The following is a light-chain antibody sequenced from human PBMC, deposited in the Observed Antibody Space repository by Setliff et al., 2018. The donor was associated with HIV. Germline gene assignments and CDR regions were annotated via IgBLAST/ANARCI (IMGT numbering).Light chain of an antibody. Sequence: QSALTQPPSVSGSPGQSVTISCTGTSSDVGSYNHVSWYQQPPGTVPKLMIYEVSNRPSGVPDRFSGSKSGNTASLTISGLQADDEADYYCSSYTSSSTDGFGTGTKGTVL. CDR3: SSYTSSSTDG. CDR1: SSDVGSYNH. CDR2: EVS. J-gene: IGLJ1*01. V-gene: IGLV2-18*02.